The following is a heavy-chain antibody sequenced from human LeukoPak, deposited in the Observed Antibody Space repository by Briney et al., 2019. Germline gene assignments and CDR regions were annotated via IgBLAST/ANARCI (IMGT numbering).Heavy chain of an antibody. CDR1: GGSFSGYY. D-gene: IGHD3-10*01. Sequence: SETLSLTCAVYGGSFSGYYWSWIRQPPGKGLEWIGEINNSGSTNYNPSLKSRVTISVDTSKNQFSLKLSSVTAADTAAYYCARSPRSITMVRGVKDYFDYWGQGTLVTGSS. CDR2: INNSGST. CDR3: ARSPRSITMVRGVKDYFDY. V-gene: IGHV4-34*01. J-gene: IGHJ4*02.